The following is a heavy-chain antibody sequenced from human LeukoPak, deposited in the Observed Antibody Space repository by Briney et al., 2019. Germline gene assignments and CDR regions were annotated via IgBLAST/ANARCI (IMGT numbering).Heavy chain of an antibody. D-gene: IGHD2-2*01. V-gene: IGHV3-21*01. J-gene: IGHJ4*02. CDR1: GFTFSSYS. Sequence: PGGSRRLSCAASGFTFSSYSMNWVRQAPGKGLEWVSSISSSSTYIYYADSVKGRFTISRDNAKNSLYLQMNSLRAEDTAVYYCARALPDIVVVPAAPGTDYWGQGTLVTVSS. CDR2: ISSSSTYI. CDR3: ARALPDIVVVPAAPGTDY.